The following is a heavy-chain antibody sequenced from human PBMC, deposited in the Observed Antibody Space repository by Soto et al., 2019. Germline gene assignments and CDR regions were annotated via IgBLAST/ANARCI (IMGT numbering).Heavy chain of an antibody. CDR3: AREYSNSPEAFDY. J-gene: IGHJ4*02. D-gene: IGHD6-6*01. CDR1: GSSVNSDFYY. CDR2: IYYTGST. Sequence: SETLSLTCTVAGSSVNSDFYYWSWNRQPPGKGLEWIGYIYYTGSTNYNPSLKSRVTISLDTSRNQFSLKLSSVTAADTAVFYCAREYSNSPEAFDYWGQGALVTVSS. V-gene: IGHV4-61*01.